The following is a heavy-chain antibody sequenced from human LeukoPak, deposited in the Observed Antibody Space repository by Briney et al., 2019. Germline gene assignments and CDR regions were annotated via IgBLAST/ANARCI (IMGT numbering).Heavy chain of an antibody. Sequence: SEALSLTCTVSGGSISSGSYYWGWIRQPPGKGLEWIGSIYYSGSTYYKPSLKSRVTISLDTSKNQVSLKLRSVTAADTAVYYCARTTEGYAGGPGYSYYYYMDVWGKGTTVTISS. CDR2: IYYSGST. V-gene: IGHV4-39*07. CDR1: GGSISSGSYY. D-gene: IGHD5-12*01. J-gene: IGHJ6*03. CDR3: ARTTEGYAGGPGYSYYYYMDV.